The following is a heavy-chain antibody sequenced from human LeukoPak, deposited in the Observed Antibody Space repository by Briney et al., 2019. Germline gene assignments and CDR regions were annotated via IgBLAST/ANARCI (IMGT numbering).Heavy chain of an antibody. J-gene: IGHJ4*02. V-gene: IGHV4-34*01. CDR1: GGSFSGYY. CDR3: AKEGYSSGYYAGFDY. CDR2: INHSGST. Sequence: SETLSLTCAVYGGSFSGYYWSWIRQPPGKGLEWIGEINHSGSTNYNPSLKSRVTISVGTSKNQFSLKLSSVTAADTAVYYCAKEGYSSGYYAGFDYWGQGTLVTVSS. D-gene: IGHD3-22*01.